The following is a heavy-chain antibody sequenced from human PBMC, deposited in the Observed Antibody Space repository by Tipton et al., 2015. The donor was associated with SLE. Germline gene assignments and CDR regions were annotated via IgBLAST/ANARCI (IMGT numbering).Heavy chain of an antibody. CDR1: GFTFSSYE. Sequence: QLVQSGGGLVQPGGSLRLSCAASGFTFSSYEMNWVRQAPGKGLEWVSYISSSGSTIYYADSVKGRFTISRDNAKNSLYLQMNSLRAEDTAVYYCAEGITIFGVVRGYWGQGTLVTVSS. CDR3: AEGITIFGVVRGY. V-gene: IGHV3-48*03. CDR2: ISSSGSTI. J-gene: IGHJ4*02. D-gene: IGHD3-3*01.